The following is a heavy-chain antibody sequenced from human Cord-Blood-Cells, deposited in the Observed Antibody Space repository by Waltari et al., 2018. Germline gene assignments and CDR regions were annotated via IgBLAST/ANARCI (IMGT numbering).Heavy chain of an antibody. D-gene: IGHD1-26*01. J-gene: IGHJ4*02. CDR3: ARDPPSGSYSDY. Sequence: QVQLVQSGAEVKKPGSSVKVSCKAAGGTFSSSAISWVRQGPGQGLEWMGRIIPILVIANYEQKFQGRVTITADKSTSTAYMELSSLRSEDTAVYYCARDPPSGSYSDYWGQGTLVTVSS. CDR2: IIPILVIA. V-gene: IGHV1-69*09. CDR1: GGTFSSSA.